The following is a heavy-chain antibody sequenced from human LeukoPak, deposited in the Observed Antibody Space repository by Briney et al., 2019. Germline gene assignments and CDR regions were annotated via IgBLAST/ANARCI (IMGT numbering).Heavy chain of an antibody. CDR2: INHSGST. Sequence: PSESLSLTCAVYGGSFSGYYWSWIRQPPGKGLEWIGEINHSGSTNYNPSLKSRVTISVDTSKNQFSLKLSSVTAADTAVYYCARDQGPGIAARPGYYYYMDVWGKGTTVTVSS. CDR1: GGSFSGYY. CDR3: ARDQGPGIAARPGYYYYMDV. J-gene: IGHJ6*03. V-gene: IGHV4-34*01. D-gene: IGHD6-6*01.